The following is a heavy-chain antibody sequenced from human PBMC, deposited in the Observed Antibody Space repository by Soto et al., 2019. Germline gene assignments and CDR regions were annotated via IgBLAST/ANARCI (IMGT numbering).Heavy chain of an antibody. V-gene: IGHV3-23*01. CDR2: ISGGGGTT. J-gene: IGHJ6*02. CDR1: GFSFSSYS. CDR3: ARGPRAPPPHDYGMDV. Sequence: GGSLRLSCAGSGFSFSSYSMNWVRQAPGKGLEWVAAISGGGGTTYYGDSVEGRFTMSRDNSKNTLYLQMNSLRADDTAVYYCARGPRAPPPHDYGMDVWGQGTTVTVSS.